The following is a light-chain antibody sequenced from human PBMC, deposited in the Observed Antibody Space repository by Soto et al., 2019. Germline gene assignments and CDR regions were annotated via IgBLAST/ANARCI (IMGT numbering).Light chain of an antibody. CDR3: QHWNDYSWT. Sequence: DIHMTQSPSTLSASVGDRVTITCRASQSISIWLAWDQQKPGKAPNLLIYKTSSLETGVPSRFSGSGSGTEFTLTISSLQPDDFATYYCQHWNDYSWTFGQGTKVEVK. CDR2: KTS. V-gene: IGKV1-5*03. J-gene: IGKJ1*01. CDR1: QSISIW.